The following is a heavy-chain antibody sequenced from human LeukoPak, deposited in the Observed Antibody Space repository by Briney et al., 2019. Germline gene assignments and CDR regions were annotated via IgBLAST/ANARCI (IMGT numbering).Heavy chain of an antibody. Sequence: GGSLRLSCAASGFTFSSYGMYWVRQAPGKGLEWVALIWYDGNNKYYADSVKGRFTISRDNSKNTLYLQMNSLRAEDTALYYCARDRSGSYPNWFDPWGQGTLVTVSS. J-gene: IGHJ5*02. D-gene: IGHD3-10*01. CDR1: GFTFSSYG. CDR2: IWYDGNNK. CDR3: ARDRSGSYPNWFDP. V-gene: IGHV3-33*01.